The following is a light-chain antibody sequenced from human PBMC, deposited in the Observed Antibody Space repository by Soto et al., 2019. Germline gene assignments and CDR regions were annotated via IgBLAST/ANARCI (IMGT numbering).Light chain of an antibody. CDR1: QSVLYSSNNKNC. CDR3: QQYYSTPVT. Sequence: DIVMTQSPDSLAVSLGERATINCKSSQSVLYSSNNKNCLAWYQQKPGQPPKLLIYWASTRESGVPDRFSGSGSGTDFTLTISSLQAEDVAVYDCQQYYSTPVTFGQGTRLEIK. V-gene: IGKV4-1*01. CDR2: WAS. J-gene: IGKJ5*01.